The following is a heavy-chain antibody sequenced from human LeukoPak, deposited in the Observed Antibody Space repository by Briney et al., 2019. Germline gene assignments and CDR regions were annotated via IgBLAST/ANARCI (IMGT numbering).Heavy chain of an antibody. CDR3: ARQRGSGCLDY. Sequence: GGSLRLSCAASRFTLSNYWMSWVRQAPGKGLEWVANVKQDGSETYYVGSVKGRFTISRDNAKNSLSLQMNSLRAEDTAVYYCARQRGSGCLDYWGQGTLVTVSS. J-gene: IGHJ4*02. V-gene: IGHV3-7*01. D-gene: IGHD6-19*01. CDR1: RFTLSNYW. CDR2: VKQDGSET.